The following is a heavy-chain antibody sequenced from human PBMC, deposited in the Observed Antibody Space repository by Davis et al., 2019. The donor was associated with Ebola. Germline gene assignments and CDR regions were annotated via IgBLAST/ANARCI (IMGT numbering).Heavy chain of an antibody. CDR2: ISAYKGNT. Sequence: ASVKVSCKASGYIFSNYDINWVRQAPGQGLEWMGWISAYKGNTNYAQKVQDRLTMTTDISTNTASMELRSLRPDDTAVYYCARPRQQLVPSYYFGMDVWGQGTTVTVSS. V-gene: IGHV1-18*04. D-gene: IGHD6-13*01. CDR3: ARPRQQLVPSYYFGMDV. J-gene: IGHJ6*02. CDR1: GYIFSNYD.